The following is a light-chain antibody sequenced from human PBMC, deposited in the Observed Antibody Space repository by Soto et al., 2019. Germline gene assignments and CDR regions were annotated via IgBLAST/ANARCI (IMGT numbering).Light chain of an antibody. J-gene: IGKJ2*01. CDR3: QQYNSWPQT. V-gene: IGKV3-15*01. CDR1: RSVRHN. CDR2: GTS. Sequence: TQSPATLSVSPGGRATLSCRASRSVRHNLAWFQQKPGQAPSLLISGTSTRATGVPARFDGSGSETEFNLTISSLQSEDFAVYLCQQYNSWPQTFGPGTKLEIK.